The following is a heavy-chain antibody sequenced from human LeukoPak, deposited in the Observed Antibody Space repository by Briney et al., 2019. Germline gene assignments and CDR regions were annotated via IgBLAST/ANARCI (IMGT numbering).Heavy chain of an antibody. Sequence: GGSLRLSSAASGFTFSTYAIHWVRPAPGTGLEWAAVISDDGSTKYYADSVKGRFTISRDNSKNMLYLQMNSLRAEDSAVYYCARDLIAVTGTGFWFDPRGQGTLVTVSS. CDR3: ARDLIAVTGTGFWFDP. J-gene: IGHJ5*02. CDR2: ISDDGSTK. D-gene: IGHD6-19*01. CDR1: GFTFSTYA. V-gene: IGHV3-30-3*01.